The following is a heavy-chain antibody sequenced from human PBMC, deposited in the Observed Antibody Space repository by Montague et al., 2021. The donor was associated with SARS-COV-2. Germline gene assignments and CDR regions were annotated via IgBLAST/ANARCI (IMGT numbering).Heavy chain of an antibody. CDR1: GFTVTSNY. J-gene: IGHJ6*02. Sequence: SLRLSCAASGFTVTSNYMSWVRQAPGKGLEWVSVIYDGGSTYYADSVTGRFTISRDNSKNTLYLQMNSLRAEDTAVYYCARGGGLRNYGMDAWGQGTTVTVSS. CDR2: IYDGGST. CDR3: ARGGGLRNYGMDA. V-gene: IGHV3-53*01. D-gene: IGHD5-12*01.